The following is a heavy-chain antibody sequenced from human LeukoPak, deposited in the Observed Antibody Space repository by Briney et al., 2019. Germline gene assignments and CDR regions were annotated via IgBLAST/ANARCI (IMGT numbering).Heavy chain of an antibody. Sequence: GGSLRLSCVASGFTFRTSEMHWVRQVPGKGLEWISHLNSGGNIIYHADSVKGRFTISRDSARNSLYLQMNSLRVEDTAVYYCAELGITMIGGVWGKGTTVTISS. CDR3: AELGITMIGGV. V-gene: IGHV3-48*03. D-gene: IGHD3-10*02. CDR2: LNSGGNII. J-gene: IGHJ6*04. CDR1: GFTFRTSE.